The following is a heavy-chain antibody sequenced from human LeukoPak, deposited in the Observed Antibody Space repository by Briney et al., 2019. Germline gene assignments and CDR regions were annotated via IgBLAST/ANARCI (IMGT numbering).Heavy chain of an antibody. Sequence: GGSLRLSCLASGFTFNTYAMHWVRRAPGTGLEWVAFIRHDGSSEYYADSVKGRFIISRDRSGNTLYLQMKSLRPEDTAIYYCARHNTRFLERLPALGSWGQGTLVTVSS. CDR3: ARHNTRFLERLPALGS. V-gene: IGHV3-30*02. D-gene: IGHD3-3*01. CDR1: GFTFNTYA. J-gene: IGHJ5*02. CDR2: IRHDGSSE.